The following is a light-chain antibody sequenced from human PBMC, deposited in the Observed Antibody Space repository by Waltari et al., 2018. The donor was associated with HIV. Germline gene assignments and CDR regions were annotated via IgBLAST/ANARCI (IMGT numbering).Light chain of an antibody. Sequence: AIQMTQSPSHLSASVGDRVTITCRASQGIRNDLGWFQHKPGKAPKLLIYTASSLQSGVPSRFSGSGSGTDFTLTISNLQPEDFATYYCLQDYNYPLTFGQGTKVEIK. J-gene: IGKJ1*01. CDR1: QGIRND. CDR2: TAS. V-gene: IGKV1-6*01. CDR3: LQDYNYPLT.